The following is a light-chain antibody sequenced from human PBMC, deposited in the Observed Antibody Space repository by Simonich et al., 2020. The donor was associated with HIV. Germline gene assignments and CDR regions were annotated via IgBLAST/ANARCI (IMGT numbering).Light chain of an antibody. CDR1: QSITNY. CDR3: QQANSFPLT. J-gene: IGKJ4*01. Sequence: DIQMTQSPSSLSASVGDRVTITCRARQSITNYLNWYQQKPGKAPKLLIYAASSLQSGVPSRFSGSGSETDFTLTISSLQPEDFATYYCQQANSFPLTFGGGTKVEIK. V-gene: IGKV1-39*01. CDR2: AAS.